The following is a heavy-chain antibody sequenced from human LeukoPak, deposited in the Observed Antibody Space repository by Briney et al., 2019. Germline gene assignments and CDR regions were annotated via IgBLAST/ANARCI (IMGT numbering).Heavy chain of an antibody. CDR1: GFTFTTYA. Sequence: GGSLRLSCAASGFTFTTYAMSWVRQAPGKGLEWVSVISGSGDSTYYADSVKGRFTISRDISKNTLYLQMKSLRAGDTAVYYCAKTTEIVGATPFDYWGQGTLVTVSS. J-gene: IGHJ4*02. CDR3: AKTTEIVGATPFDY. CDR2: ISGSGDST. V-gene: IGHV3-23*01. D-gene: IGHD1-26*01.